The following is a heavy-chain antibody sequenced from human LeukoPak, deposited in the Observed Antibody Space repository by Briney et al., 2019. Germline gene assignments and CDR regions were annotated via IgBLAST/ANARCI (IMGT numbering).Heavy chain of an antibody. CDR3: LKDQYPPTNWFDP. D-gene: IGHD2-2*02. V-gene: IGHV3-30*02. J-gene: IGHJ5*02. CDR2: IRFDGNLQ. Sequence: GGSLRLSFAASGFTFRTFGMHWVRQAPGKGLEWVAFIRFDGNLQYYADSVQGRFNLSRDNSKNTLSLQMNSLRPDDTAVYYCLKDQYPPTNWFDPWGQGTLVTVSS. CDR1: GFTFRTFG.